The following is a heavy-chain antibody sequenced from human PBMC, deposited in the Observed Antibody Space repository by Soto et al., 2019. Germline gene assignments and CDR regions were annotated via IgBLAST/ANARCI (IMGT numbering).Heavy chain of an antibody. V-gene: IGHV4-59*08. Sequence: QVQLQESGPGLVKPSETLSLTCTVSGGSISSYYWSWIRQPPGKGLEWIGYIYYSGSTNYNPSLKSRVTISVDTSKNQFSLKLSSVTAADKAVYYCARILTMTMCMDVWGQGTTVTVSS. CDR3: ARILTMTMCMDV. CDR2: IYYSGST. D-gene: IGHD3-22*01. CDR1: GGSISSYY. J-gene: IGHJ6*02.